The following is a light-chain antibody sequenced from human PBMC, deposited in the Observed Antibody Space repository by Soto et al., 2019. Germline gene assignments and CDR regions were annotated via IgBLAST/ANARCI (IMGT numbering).Light chain of an antibody. Sequence: ESVLTQSPGTLSLSPGERATLSCRASQSVSNNYLAWYQQKPGQAPRLLIYGASTRATGVPGRFSGSGSGTEFTLTIGSLQSEDFAVYYCQQYNHWPLTFGGGTKVDI. J-gene: IGKJ4*01. V-gene: IGKV3-15*01. CDR3: QQYNHWPLT. CDR1: QSVSNN. CDR2: GAS.